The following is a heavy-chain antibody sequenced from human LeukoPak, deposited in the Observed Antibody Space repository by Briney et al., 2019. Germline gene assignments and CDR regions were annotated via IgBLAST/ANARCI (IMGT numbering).Heavy chain of an antibody. V-gene: IGHV3-53*01. J-gene: IGHJ6*02. Sequence: PGGSLRLSCAASGLTVSSNYMSWVPQAPGKGLEWVSVIYTGGSTYYADSVKGRFTISRDNSKNTLYLQMNSLRADDTAVYYCARESSSTTSRGYYYYGMDVWGQGTTVTVSS. CDR3: ARESSSTTSRGYYYYGMDV. D-gene: IGHD2-2*01. CDR2: IYTGGST. CDR1: GLTVSSNY.